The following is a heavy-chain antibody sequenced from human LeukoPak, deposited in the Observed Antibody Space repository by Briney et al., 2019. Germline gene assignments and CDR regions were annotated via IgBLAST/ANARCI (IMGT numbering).Heavy chain of an antibody. CDR2: IYHSGST. CDR1: GGSISSYY. J-gene: IGHJ4*02. V-gene: IGHV4-59*12. D-gene: IGHD3-16*01. CDR3: ARADIEVSYAPGGFDY. Sequence: SETLSLTCTVSGGSISSYYWSWIRQPPGKGLEWIGEIYHSGSTNYNPSLKSRVTISVDKPKNQFSLKLSSVTAADTAVYYCARADIEVSYAPGGFDYWGQGTLVTVSS.